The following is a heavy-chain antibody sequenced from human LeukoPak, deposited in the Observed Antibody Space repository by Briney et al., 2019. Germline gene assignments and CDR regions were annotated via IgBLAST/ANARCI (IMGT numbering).Heavy chain of an antibody. CDR2: ISGSGGST. D-gene: IGHD3-22*01. CDR1: GFTFSSYA. V-gene: IGHV3-23*01. Sequence: PGRSLRLSCAASGFTFSSYAMSWVRQAPGKGLEWVSAISGSGGSTYYADSVKGRFTISRDNSKNTLYLQMNSLRAKDTAVYYCAKEGSDDSSGYYGGLATYYFDYWGQGTLVTVSS. CDR3: AKEGSDDSSGYYGGLATYYFDY. J-gene: IGHJ4*02.